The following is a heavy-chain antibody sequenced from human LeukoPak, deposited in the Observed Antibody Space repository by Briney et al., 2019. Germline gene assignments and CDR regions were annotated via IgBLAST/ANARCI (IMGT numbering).Heavy chain of an antibody. D-gene: IGHD6-13*01. Sequence: ASVKVSCKASGYTFTGYYMHWVRQAPGQGLEWMGWINPNSGGTNYAQKFQGRVTLTRDTSISTAYLQWSSLKASDTAMYYCARGVSGVKAAGTYYYYYMDVWGKGTTVTVSS. J-gene: IGHJ6*03. V-gene: IGHV1-2*02. CDR1: GYTFTGYY. CDR2: INPNSGGT. CDR3: ARGVSGVKAAGTYYYYYMDV.